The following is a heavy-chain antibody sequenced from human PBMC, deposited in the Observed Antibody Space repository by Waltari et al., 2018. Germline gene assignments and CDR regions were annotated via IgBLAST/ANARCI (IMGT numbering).Heavy chain of an antibody. CDR1: GGSISSHY. CDR3: ARDRAIAVATNWFDP. J-gene: IGHJ5*02. V-gene: IGHV4-59*11. D-gene: IGHD6-19*01. Sequence: QVQLQESGPGLVKPSETLSLTCTVSGGSISSHYWSWIRQPPRKGLEWIGYIYYSGSTNYNPSLKSRVTISVDTSKNQFSLKPSSVTAADTAVYYCARDRAIAVATNWFDPWGQGTLVTVSS. CDR2: IYYSGST.